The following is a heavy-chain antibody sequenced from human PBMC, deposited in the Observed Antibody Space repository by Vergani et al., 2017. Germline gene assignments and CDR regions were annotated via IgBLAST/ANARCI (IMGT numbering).Heavy chain of an antibody. CDR3: AKDHYXFWSGYPNLSPFDL. CDR1: GFTFDDYA. CDR2: ISWNSGSI. J-gene: IGHJ2*01. Sequence: VQLVESGGGVVQPGGSLRLSCAASGFTFDDYAMHWVRQAPGKGLEWVSGISWNSGSIGYADSVKGRFTISRDNAKNSLYLQMNSLRAEDTALYYCAKDHYXFWSGYPNLSPFDLWGRGTLVTVSS. V-gene: IGHV3-9*01. D-gene: IGHD3-3*01.